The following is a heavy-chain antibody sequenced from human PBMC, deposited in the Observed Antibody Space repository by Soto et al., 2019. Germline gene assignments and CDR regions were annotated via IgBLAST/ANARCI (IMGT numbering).Heavy chain of an antibody. CDR1: DFSLSGFY. CDR3: ASRGHCSNGQCHPFDY. CDR2: ISMSGSYK. V-gene: IGHV3-11*06. D-gene: IGHD2-8*01. Sequence: GGSLRLSCVGSDFSLSGFYMSWVRQAPGKGLEWLSFISMSGSYKTYAASVEGRFTISRDNVKNILYLQMDSLRVEDTAVYYCASRGHCSNGQCHPFDYWGQGTQVTVS. J-gene: IGHJ4*02.